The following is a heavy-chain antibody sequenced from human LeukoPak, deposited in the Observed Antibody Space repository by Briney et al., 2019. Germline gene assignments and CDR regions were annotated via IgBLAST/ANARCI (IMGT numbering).Heavy chain of an antibody. D-gene: IGHD3-3*01. CDR1: GFTVSSNY. Sequence: PGGSLRLSCAASGFTVSSNYMSWVRQAPGKGLEWVSVIYSGGSTYYAGSVKGRFTISRDNSKNTLYLQMNSLRAEDTAVYYCAREQTYYDFWSGSGEDYFDYWGQETLVTVSS. V-gene: IGHV3-66*02. CDR2: IYSGGST. CDR3: AREQTYYDFWSGSGEDYFDY. J-gene: IGHJ4*02.